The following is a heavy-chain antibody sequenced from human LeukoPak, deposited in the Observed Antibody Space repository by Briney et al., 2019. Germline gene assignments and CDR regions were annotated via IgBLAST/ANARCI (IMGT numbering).Heavy chain of an antibody. CDR3: ARTRAVAGSPYYFDY. CDR2: ISAYNGNT. CDR1: GYTFTSYD. Sequence: ASVKVSCKASGYTFTSYDINWVRQATGQGLEWMGWISAYNGNTNYAQKLQGRVTMTTDTSTSTAYMELRSLRSDDTAVYYCARTRAVAGSPYYFDYWGQGTLVTVSS. D-gene: IGHD6-19*01. J-gene: IGHJ4*02. V-gene: IGHV1-18*01.